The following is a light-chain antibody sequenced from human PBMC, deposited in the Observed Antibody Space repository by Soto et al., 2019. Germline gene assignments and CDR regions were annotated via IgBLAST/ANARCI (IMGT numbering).Light chain of an antibody. Sequence: DIQMTQSPSSLSASVGDRVTITCRASQSISSHLNWYQQKPGKAPKLLIYAASSLQSGVPSRFSGSGSGTDFTLTINSLQPEDFATYYCQQSYSTPLYTFGQGTKLEIK. CDR3: QQSYSTPLYT. CDR2: AAS. J-gene: IGKJ2*01. V-gene: IGKV1-39*01. CDR1: QSISSH.